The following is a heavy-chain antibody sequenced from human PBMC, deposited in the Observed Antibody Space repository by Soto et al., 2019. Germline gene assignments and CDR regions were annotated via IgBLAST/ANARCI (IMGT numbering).Heavy chain of an antibody. CDR2: MNPNSGNT. J-gene: IGHJ6*02. CDR1: GYTFTSYD. Sequence: QVQLVQSGAEVKKPGASVKVSCKASGYTFTSYDINWVRQATGQGLEWMGWMNPNSGNTGYAQKFQGRVTMTRNTSISTAYMELSSLRSEDTAVYYCAIPPYYSGGSCYSEGYYYYGMDVWGQGTTVTVSS. CDR3: AIPPYYSGGSCYSEGYYYYGMDV. V-gene: IGHV1-8*01. D-gene: IGHD2-15*01.